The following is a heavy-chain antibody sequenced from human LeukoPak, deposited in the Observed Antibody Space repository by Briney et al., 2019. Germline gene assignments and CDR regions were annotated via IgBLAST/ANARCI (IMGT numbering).Heavy chain of an antibody. Sequence: DPSETLSLTCTVSGGSISSYYWSWIRQPPGKGLEWIGYIYYSGSTNYNPSLKSRVTISVDTFKNQFSLKLSSVTAADTAVYYCARGDSPGDFWSGYPRGGFDYWGQGTLVTVSS. D-gene: IGHD3-3*01. CDR3: ARGDSPGDFWSGYPRGGFDY. V-gene: IGHV4-59*01. CDR1: GGSISSYY. CDR2: IYYSGST. J-gene: IGHJ4*02.